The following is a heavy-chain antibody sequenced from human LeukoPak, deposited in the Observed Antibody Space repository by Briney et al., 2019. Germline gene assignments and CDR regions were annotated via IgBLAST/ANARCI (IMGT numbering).Heavy chain of an antibody. CDR2: ISSSGSTI. V-gene: IGHV3-11*01. CDR3: ASPKLGLAFDI. Sequence: GGSLRLSCAASGFTFSDYYMSWIRQAPGKGLEWVSYISSSGSTIYYADSVKGRFTISRDNAKNSLYLQMNSLRTEDTAVYYCASPKLGLAFDIWGQGTMVTVSS. CDR1: GFTFSDYY. D-gene: IGHD7-27*01. J-gene: IGHJ3*02.